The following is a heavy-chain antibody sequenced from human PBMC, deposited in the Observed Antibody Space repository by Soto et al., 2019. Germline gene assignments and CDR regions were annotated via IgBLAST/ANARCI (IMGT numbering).Heavy chain of an antibody. CDR3: AHGDPLDFHY. CDR1: GFSLSSSGEA. Sequence: QITLKESGPALVKPTQTLTLTCTFSGFSLSSSGEAVGWIRQPPGKALEWLALIYWNCIERYSPSLKSRLTITKDTSKNQVVLTVTKMDPVDTATYFCAHGDPLDFHYWGQGTLVTVSP. V-gene: IGHV2-5*01. CDR2: IYWNCIE. D-gene: IGHD3-10*01. J-gene: IGHJ4*02.